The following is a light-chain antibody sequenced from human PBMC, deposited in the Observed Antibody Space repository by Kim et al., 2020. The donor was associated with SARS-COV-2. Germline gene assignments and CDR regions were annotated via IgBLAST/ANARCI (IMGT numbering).Light chain of an antibody. CDR2: AAS. J-gene: IGKJ4*01. CDR3: QQRSHWPPPT. Sequence: ERTAHSSWARQDINVLGAWYHQKPGQSPRLLIYAASNMATGVPARLSGGAFGTGFNPPTSCLGPEDFAVYYCQQRSHWPPPTFGGGTKVDIK. V-gene: IGKV3-11*01. CDR1: QDINVL.